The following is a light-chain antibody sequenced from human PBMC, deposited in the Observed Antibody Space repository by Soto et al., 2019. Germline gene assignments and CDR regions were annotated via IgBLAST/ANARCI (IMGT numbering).Light chain of an antibody. V-gene: IGKV1-5*01. CDR1: QSISSW. CDR2: DAS. J-gene: IGKJ1*01. Sequence: DIQMTQSPSTLSASVGDRVTITCRASQSISSWLAWYQQIPGKAPKLLIYDASSLESGVPSRFSSSESGTEFTLTISSLQPDDFATYYCQQYNSYPWTFGHGTKVEIK. CDR3: QQYNSYPWT.